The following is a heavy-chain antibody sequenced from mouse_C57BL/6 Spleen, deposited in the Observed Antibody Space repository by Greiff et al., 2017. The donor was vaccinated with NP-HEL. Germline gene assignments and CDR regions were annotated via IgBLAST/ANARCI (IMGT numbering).Heavy chain of an antibody. Sequence: QVQLQQPGAELVRPGTSVKLSCKASGYTFTSYWMHWVKQRPGQGLEWIGVIDPSDSYTNYNQKFKGKATLTVDTSSSTAYMQLSSLTSEDSAVYYWARGGSSGYDAMDYWGQGTSVTVSS. V-gene: IGHV1-59*01. D-gene: IGHD3-2*02. CDR3: ARGGSSGYDAMDY. CDR2: IDPSDSYT. J-gene: IGHJ4*01. CDR1: GYTFTSYW.